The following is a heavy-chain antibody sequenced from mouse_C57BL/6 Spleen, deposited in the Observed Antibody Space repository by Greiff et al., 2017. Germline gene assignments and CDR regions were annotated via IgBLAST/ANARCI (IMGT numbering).Heavy chain of an antibody. J-gene: IGHJ3*01. V-gene: IGHV2-4*01. Sequence: VKLMESGPGLVQPSPSLSITCTASGFSFTSYGVHWVRQPPGKGLEWLGGIWSGGSTDYNAAFISRLSISKDNTKSQVFFKMNSLQADDTAIYYCAAAYYSKAWFAYWGQGTLVTVSA. CDR1: GFSFTSYG. D-gene: IGHD2-5*01. CDR3: AAAYYSKAWFAY. CDR2: IWSGGST.